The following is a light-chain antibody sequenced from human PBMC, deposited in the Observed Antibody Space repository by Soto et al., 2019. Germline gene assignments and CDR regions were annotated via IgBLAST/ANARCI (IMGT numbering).Light chain of an antibody. V-gene: IGLV2-14*01. CDR2: EVS. J-gene: IGLJ1*01. CDR1: SXDVGGYNY. Sequence: QSVLTQPGSVSGSPGQSITTSCTGTSXDVGGYNYVSWYQQHPGKAPKLMIYEVSNRPSGVSNRFSGSKSGNTASLTISGLQAEDEADYYCSSYTSSSTYVFGTGTKVIVL. CDR3: SSYTSSSTYV.